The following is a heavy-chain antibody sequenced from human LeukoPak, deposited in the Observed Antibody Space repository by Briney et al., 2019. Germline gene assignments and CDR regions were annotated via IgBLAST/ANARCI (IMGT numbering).Heavy chain of an antibody. CDR2: ISSDAKNK. CDR1: EFTFRNYA. D-gene: IGHD3-9*01. Sequence: PGRSLRLSCAASEFTFRNYAMHWVRQGPGKGLEWVAVISSDAKNKYYADSVKGRFTISRDNSKNTLYLQMNSLRAEDTAVYYCARDPRTRYYDILTGPYYGMDVWGQGTTVTVSS. CDR3: ARDPRTRYYDILTGPYYGMDV. J-gene: IGHJ6*02. V-gene: IGHV3-30*04.